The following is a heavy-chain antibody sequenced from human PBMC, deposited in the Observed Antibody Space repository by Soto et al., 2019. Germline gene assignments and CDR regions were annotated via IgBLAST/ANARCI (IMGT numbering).Heavy chain of an antibody. CDR2: ISGSGGST. Sequence: GGSLRLSCAASGFTFSSYAMSWVRQAPGKGLEWVSAISGSGGSTYHADSVKGRFTISRDNSKNTLYLQMNSLRAEDTAVYYCAKDSHLSSGWYAGYYFAYWGQGTLVTVSS. V-gene: IGHV3-23*01. D-gene: IGHD6-19*01. CDR3: AKDSHLSSGWYAGYYFAY. J-gene: IGHJ4*02. CDR1: GFTFSSYA.